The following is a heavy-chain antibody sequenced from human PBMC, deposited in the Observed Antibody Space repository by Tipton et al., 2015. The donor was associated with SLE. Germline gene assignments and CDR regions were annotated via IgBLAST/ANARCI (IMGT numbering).Heavy chain of an antibody. CDR2: INHSGST. J-gene: IGHJ3*02. CDR3: GRGRPAFDI. Sequence: TLSLTCAVYGGSFSGYYWSWIRQPPGKGLEWIGEINHSGSTNYNPSLKSRVTISVDTAKNQFSLKLSSVTAADTAVYYCGRGRPAFDIWGQGTMVTVSS. V-gene: IGHV4-34*01. CDR1: GGSFSGYY.